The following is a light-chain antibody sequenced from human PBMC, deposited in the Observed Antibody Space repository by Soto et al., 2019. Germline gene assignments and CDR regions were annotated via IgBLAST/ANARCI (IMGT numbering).Light chain of an antibody. CDR3: QQYGSSPTWT. CDR2: GAS. Sequence: DSVLTQSPGTLSLSPGERATLSCRASQSVSSNYLAWYQQKPGQAPRLLIYGASTRASGIPDRFSGSGSGTDFTLTISRLEPEDSAVYYCQQYGSSPTWTFGQGTKV. CDR1: QSVSSNY. J-gene: IGKJ1*01. V-gene: IGKV3-20*01.